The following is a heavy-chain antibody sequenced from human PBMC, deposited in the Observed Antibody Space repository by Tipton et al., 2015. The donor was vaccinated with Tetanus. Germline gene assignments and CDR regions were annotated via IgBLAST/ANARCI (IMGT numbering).Heavy chain of an antibody. V-gene: IGHV3-23*01. J-gene: IGHJ4*02. Sequence: SLRLSCVASGFNFRNNAMSWVRQAPGKGLEWVSGLTGSGGTTYYADSVSGRFTISRDNSKNTLFLQMNDLSAEDTAVYYCARHDYGDSPFDYWGQGTLVTVSS. D-gene: IGHD4-17*01. CDR2: LTGSGGTT. CDR1: GFNFRNNA. CDR3: ARHDYGDSPFDY.